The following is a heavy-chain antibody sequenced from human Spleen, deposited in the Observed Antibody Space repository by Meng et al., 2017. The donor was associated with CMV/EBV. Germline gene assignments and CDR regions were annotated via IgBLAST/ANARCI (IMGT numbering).Heavy chain of an antibody. CDR2: IYSGGGNT. CDR1: EFTFSNYA. CDR3: AKARTGGSGYYYYYGLDV. J-gene: IGHJ6*02. D-gene: IGHD3-16*01. Sequence: GESLKISCAASEFTFSNYAINWVRQAPGKGLEWVSVIYSGGGNTDYADSVKGRFTISRDNSKNTVDMEMNSLRVEDTAVYYCAKARTGGSGYYYYYGLDVWGQGTTVTVSS. V-gene: IGHV3-23*03.